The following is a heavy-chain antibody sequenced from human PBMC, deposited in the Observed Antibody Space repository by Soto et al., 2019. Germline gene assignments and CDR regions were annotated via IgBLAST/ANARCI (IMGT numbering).Heavy chain of an antibody. CDR3: ATRRNCSSTSCVFDY. D-gene: IGHD2-2*01. J-gene: IGHJ4*02. Sequence: GGSLRLSCAASGFTLNSYAMSWVRQAPGKGLEWVSAISGSGGSTYYADSVKGRFTISRDNSKNTLYLQMNSLRAEDTAVYYCATRRNCSSTSCVFDYWGQGTLVTVSS. V-gene: IGHV3-23*01. CDR2: ISGSGGST. CDR1: GFTLNSYA.